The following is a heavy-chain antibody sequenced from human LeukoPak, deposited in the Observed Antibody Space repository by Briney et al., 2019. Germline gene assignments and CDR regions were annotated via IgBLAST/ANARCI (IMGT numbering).Heavy chain of an antibody. J-gene: IGHJ1*01. CDR3: ARRPVAAEYFQH. D-gene: IGHD6-25*01. V-gene: IGHV3-30*03. Sequence: PGGSLRLSRTGSGFSFTNYAMHWVRQAPGEGLEWVAVISYDESKIYYADSVKGRSTISRDLSTNTLYLQMNSLTTEDTATYFCARRPVAAEYFQHWGQGTLVTVSS. CDR2: ISYDESKI. CDR1: GFSFTNYA.